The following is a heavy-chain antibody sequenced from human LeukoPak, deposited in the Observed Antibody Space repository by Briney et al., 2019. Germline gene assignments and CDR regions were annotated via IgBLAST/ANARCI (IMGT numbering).Heavy chain of an antibody. V-gene: IGHV3-30*04. CDR1: GFPFSDYA. J-gene: IGHJ5*02. CDR2: ISYDGNDK. Sequence: GRSLRLSCAASGFPFSDYAMHWVRQAPGKGLEWVAVISYDGNDKWYADSVKGRFSISRDNSQSAVNLQMNGLRAEDTALYHCTRTGGYALLAWLDPWGQGTLVTVSS. D-gene: IGHD2-2*01. CDR3: TRTGGYALLAWLDP.